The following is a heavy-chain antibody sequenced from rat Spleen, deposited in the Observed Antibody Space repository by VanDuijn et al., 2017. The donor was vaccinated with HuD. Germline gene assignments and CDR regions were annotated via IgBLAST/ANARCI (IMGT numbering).Heavy chain of an antibody. Sequence: EVQLVESGGGLVQPGRSLKLSCVASGFTFNNYWMTWIRQAPGKGLEWVASITNTGGSTYYPDSVKGRFTISRDNAKSTLYLQMNSLRSEETDTYYCTRDGITTVVGDYWGQGVMVTVSS. CDR2: ITNTGGST. J-gene: IGHJ2*01. CDR1: GFTFNNYW. D-gene: IGHD1-1*01. V-gene: IGHV5-31*01. CDR3: TRDGITTVVGDY.